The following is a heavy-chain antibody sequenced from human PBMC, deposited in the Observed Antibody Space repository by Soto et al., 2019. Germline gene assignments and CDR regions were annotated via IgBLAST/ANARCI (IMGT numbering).Heavy chain of an antibody. CDR1: GFTFGSYA. V-gene: IGHV3-23*01. D-gene: IGHD3-22*01. CDR2: ISNSGAYT. CDR3: ARDSYYHSSSGYYVFDY. Sequence: GGSLRLSCAASGFTFGSYALSWLRQAPGKGLEWVSAISNSGAYTYYADSVKGRFTISRDNSRNTLYLQMDSLRAEDTAVYYCARDSYYHSSSGYYVFDYWGQGTLVTVSS. J-gene: IGHJ4*02.